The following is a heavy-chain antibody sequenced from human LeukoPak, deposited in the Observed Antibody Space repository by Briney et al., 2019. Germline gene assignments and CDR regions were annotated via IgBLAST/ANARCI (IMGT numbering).Heavy chain of an antibody. CDR2: ISGRGGST. J-gene: IGHJ6*02. V-gene: IGHV3-23*01. CDR1: GFTFSSYD. CDR3: AKAQVPDFWSGYYYYGLDV. D-gene: IGHD3-3*01. Sequence: PGGSLRLSCAASGFTFSSYDMNWVRQAPGKGPEWVSDISGRGGSTNYADSVKGRFTISRDNSKNTLFLQMNSLRAEDTAIYYCAKAQVPDFWSGYYYYGLDVWGQGTTLTVSS.